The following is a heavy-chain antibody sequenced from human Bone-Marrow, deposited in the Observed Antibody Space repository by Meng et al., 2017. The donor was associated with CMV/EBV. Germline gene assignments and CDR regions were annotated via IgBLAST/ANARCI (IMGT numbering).Heavy chain of an antibody. D-gene: IGHD3-3*01. Sequence: GESLKISCAASGFIVSSNYMNWVRQAPGKGLEWVSSISSSSSYIYYADSVKGRFTISRDNAKNSLYLQMNSLRAEDTAVYYCARDKVMDFWSGYYPNDYWGQGTLVTVSS. CDR1: GFIVSSNY. V-gene: IGHV3-21*01. J-gene: IGHJ4*02. CDR2: ISSSSSYI. CDR3: ARDKVMDFWSGYYPNDY.